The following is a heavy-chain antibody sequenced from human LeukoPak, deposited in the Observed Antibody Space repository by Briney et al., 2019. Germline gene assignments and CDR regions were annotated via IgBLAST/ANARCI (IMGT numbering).Heavy chain of an antibody. CDR1: GFTFSNHA. J-gene: IGHJ4*02. CDR2: ISANGDTT. Sequence: PGGSLRLSCAASGFTFSNHAMNWVRQAPGKGLEWVSGISANGDTTYYVDSVRGRFTISRDNSKNSVFLQMNSLRDADTAVYYCVKDFWPARDGGGYYSPFEYWGEGTLVTVSS. CDR3: VKDFWPARDGGGYYSPFEY. D-gene: IGHD3-22*01. V-gene: IGHV3-23*01.